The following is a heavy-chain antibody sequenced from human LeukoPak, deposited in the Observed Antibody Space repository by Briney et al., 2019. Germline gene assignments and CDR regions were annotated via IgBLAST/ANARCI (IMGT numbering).Heavy chain of an antibody. V-gene: IGHV3-7*01. CDR1: GFVFNNYW. J-gene: IGHJ4*02. CDR3: ARDPAAWDY. CDR2: INTDGSEE. D-gene: IGHD6-13*01. Sequence: GGSLRPSCAASGFVFNNYWMSWVRQAPGKGLEWVANINTDGSEEYYVDSVKGRFTISRDNARNSLYLQMNSLIVEDTAVYYCARDPAAWDYWGQGTLVTVSS.